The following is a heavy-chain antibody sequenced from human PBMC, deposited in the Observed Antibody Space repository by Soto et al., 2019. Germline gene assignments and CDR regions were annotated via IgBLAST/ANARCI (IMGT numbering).Heavy chain of an antibody. Sequence: EVQLVESGGGLVQPGGCLKLSCAASGFTFSGSAMHWVRQASGKGLEWVGRIRSKANSYATAYAASVKGRFTISRDDSKNTAYLQMNSLKTEDTAVYYCTRRETTVTTLNDYWGQGTLVIVSS. V-gene: IGHV3-73*02. CDR3: TRRETTVTTLNDY. CDR2: IRSKANSYAT. J-gene: IGHJ4*02. CDR1: GFTFSGSA. D-gene: IGHD4-17*01.